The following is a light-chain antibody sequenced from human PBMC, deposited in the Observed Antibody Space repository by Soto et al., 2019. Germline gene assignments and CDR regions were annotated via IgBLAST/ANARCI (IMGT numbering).Light chain of an antibody. Sequence: DIQMTQYPSSLSASVGDRVTITCQASQDISNYLNWYQQKPGKAPKIQIYDASNLETGVPSRFSGSGSGTDFTFTISSLQPEDIATYYCQQYDNLPFTFGGGTKVEIK. CDR1: QDISNY. CDR2: DAS. J-gene: IGKJ4*01. V-gene: IGKV1-33*01. CDR3: QQYDNLPFT.